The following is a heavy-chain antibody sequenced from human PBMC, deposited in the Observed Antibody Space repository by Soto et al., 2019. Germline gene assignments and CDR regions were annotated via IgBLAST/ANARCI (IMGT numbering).Heavy chain of an antibody. Sequence: GGSLRLSCAASGFTFSSYGMHWVRQAPGKGLEWVAVIWYDGSNKYYADSVKGRFTISRDNSKNTLYLQMNSLRAEDTAVYYCARDLLGYCSSTSCYNWFDPWGQETLVTVSS. J-gene: IGHJ5*02. D-gene: IGHD2-2*01. CDR3: ARDLLGYCSSTSCYNWFDP. CDR2: IWYDGSNK. CDR1: GFTFSSYG. V-gene: IGHV3-33*01.